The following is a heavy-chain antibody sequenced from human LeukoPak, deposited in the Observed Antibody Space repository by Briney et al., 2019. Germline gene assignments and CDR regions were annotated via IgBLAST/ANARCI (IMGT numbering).Heavy chain of an antibody. D-gene: IGHD3-10*01. CDR3: ASVTMVRGFIIRFDY. V-gene: IGHV1-18*01. CDR2: INDYNRNT. Sequence: ASVKVSCKASGYTLTSYGISWLRQAPGQGLEWMGWINDYNRNTNYAQKHQGRDTKTTDTSTSTAYMEVRNLRSDDTAVYYFASVTMVRGFIIRFDYWGQGALVTVCS. CDR1: GYTLTSYG. J-gene: IGHJ4*02.